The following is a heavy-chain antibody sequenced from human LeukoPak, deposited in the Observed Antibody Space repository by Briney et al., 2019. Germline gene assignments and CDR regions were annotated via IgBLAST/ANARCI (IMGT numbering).Heavy chain of an antibody. CDR3: AKEDYYDSSGYPLFDY. D-gene: IGHD3-22*01. Sequence: GRSLRLSCAASGFTFSSFAMHWVRQAPGKGAGSVKGRFTISRDNSKNTLYLQMNSLRAEDTAVYYCAKEDYYDSSGYPLFDYWGQGTLVTVSS. V-gene: IGHV3-30*07. CDR1: GFTFSSFA. J-gene: IGHJ4*02.